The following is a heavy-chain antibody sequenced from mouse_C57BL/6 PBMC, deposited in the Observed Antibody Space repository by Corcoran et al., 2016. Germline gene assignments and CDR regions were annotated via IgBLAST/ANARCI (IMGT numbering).Heavy chain of an antibody. CDR3: AREDPGSRTFAY. J-gene: IGHJ3*01. CDR1: GYTFTDYY. Sequence: EVQLQQSGPELVKPGASVKISCKASGYTFTDYYMNWVKQSHGKSLEWIGDINPNNGGTSYNQKFKGKATLTVDKSSSTAYMELRSLTSEDSAVYYCAREDPGSRTFAYWGQGTLVTVSA. CDR2: INPNNGGT. V-gene: IGHV1-26*01.